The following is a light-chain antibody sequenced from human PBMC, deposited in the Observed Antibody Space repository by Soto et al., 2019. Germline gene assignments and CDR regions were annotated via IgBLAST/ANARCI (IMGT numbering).Light chain of an antibody. V-gene: IGLV1-44*01. CDR3: ASWDDSLNGPA. J-gene: IGLJ1*01. CDR2: TNT. Sequence: QSALTQPPSASGTPGQRVTISCSGSSSNVGGNPVNWYQHVPTTAPKLLIYTNTQRPSGVPDRFSGSKSGTSASLAISGLQSEDEADYYCASWDDSLNGPAFGTGTKVTVL. CDR1: SSNVGGNP.